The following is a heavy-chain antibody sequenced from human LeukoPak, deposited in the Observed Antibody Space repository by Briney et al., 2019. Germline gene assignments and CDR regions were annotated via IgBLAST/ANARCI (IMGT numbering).Heavy chain of an antibody. CDR1: GFTVSSNY. Sequence: GGSLRLSCAASGFTVSSNYMNWVRQAPGKGLEWVSSISSSSSYIYYADSVKGRFTISRDNAKNSLYLQMNSLRAEDTAVYYCARELIWPRDYWGQGTLVTVSS. CDR2: ISSSSSYI. D-gene: IGHD3/OR15-3a*01. J-gene: IGHJ4*02. CDR3: ARELIWPRDY. V-gene: IGHV3-21*01.